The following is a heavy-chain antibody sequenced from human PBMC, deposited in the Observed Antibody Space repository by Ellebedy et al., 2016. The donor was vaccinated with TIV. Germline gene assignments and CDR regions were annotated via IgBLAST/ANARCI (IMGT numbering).Heavy chain of an antibody. J-gene: IGHJ3*02. CDR1: GFIFSGYW. V-gene: IGHV3-74*01. CDR2: RNSDGSDT. D-gene: IGHD2-8*02. CDR3: AAVQYWEAVFDM. Sequence: PGGSLRLSCAASGFIFSGYWTHWVSQAPRNGLVWVSRRNSDGSDTAYADSVRGRFAISRDNAKNTLYLQMNSLRAEDTAVYYCAAVQYWEAVFDMWGQGTMVTVSS.